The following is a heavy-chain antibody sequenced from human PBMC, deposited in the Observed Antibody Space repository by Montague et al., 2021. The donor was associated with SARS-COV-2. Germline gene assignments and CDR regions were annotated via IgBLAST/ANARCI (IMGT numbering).Heavy chain of an antibody. D-gene: IGHD2-21*02. V-gene: IGHV6-1*01. CDR2: TYYRSKWYN. CDR1: GDSVSSNIAT. Sequence: CAISGDSVSSNIATWNWIRQSPSRGLEWLGRTYYRSKWYNDYAVSVKSRVIINPDTSNNRISLQLNSVTPEDTAVYYCARAYCGGDCYFSWYFDLWGHGTLVTVSS. J-gene: IGHJ2*01. CDR3: ARAYCGGDCYFSWYFDL.